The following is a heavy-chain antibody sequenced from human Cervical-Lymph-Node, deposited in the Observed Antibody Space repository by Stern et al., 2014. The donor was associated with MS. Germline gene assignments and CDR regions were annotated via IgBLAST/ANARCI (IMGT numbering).Heavy chain of an antibody. V-gene: IGHV3-21*01. J-gene: IGHJ4*02. CDR3: ARDDDMATVTTLFDY. CDR2: ISSRSSYI. CDR1: GFSFSDYG. Sequence: EVQLEESGGGLVKPGGSLRLSCAASGFSFSDYGMNWVRQAPGKGLEWVSSISSRSSYIFYADSVKGRFTVSRDNAKNSLYLQMTSLRAEDTAVYYCARDDDMATVTTLFDYWGQGTLVAVSS. D-gene: IGHD4-17*01.